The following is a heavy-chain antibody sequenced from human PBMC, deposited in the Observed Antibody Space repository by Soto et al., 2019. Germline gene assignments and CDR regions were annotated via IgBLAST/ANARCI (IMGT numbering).Heavy chain of an antibody. Sequence: EVQLEESGWGLIQPGGSLRLSCAAAGLTVSSNYMTWVRQAPGEGLEWVSVICSGGNTNYADSVKGRFTISRDNSKNTLYLQMNTLRAEDTAVYYCARGFNWLDYWGQGTLVTVSS. V-gene: IGHV3-53*01. CDR3: ARGFNWLDY. J-gene: IGHJ4*02. CDR2: ICSGGNT. CDR1: GLTVSSNY. D-gene: IGHD1-20*01.